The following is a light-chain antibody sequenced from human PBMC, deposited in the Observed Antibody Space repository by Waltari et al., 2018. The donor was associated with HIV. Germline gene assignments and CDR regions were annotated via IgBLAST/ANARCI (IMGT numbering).Light chain of an antibody. CDR2: GVS. CDR1: QSLTNTF. V-gene: IGKV3-20*01. J-gene: IGKJ2*01. CDR3: QQYGSPTYT. Sequence: EIVLTQSPGTLSLSPGDRATISCRASQSLTNTFLALYQQKPGQAPRLVMSGVSKRATGIPDRFSGRGSGTDFTLTISRLEPEDFAVYYCQQYGSPTYTFGQGTKVEIK.